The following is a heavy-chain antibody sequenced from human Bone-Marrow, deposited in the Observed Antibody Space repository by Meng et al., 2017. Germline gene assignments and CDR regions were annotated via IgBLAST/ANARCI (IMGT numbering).Heavy chain of an antibody. D-gene: IGHD6-19*01. CDR3: ASWIYSCGWQ. Sequence: QLQLQGSGPGLVKPSGTLSLTCVVSGGSISSIDWWSWVRQPPGKGLEWIGEIYHGGDTNYNPSLKSRVTIAIDKSKNQFSLKLSSVTAADTAVYYCASWIYSCGWQWGQGALVTVSS. CDR1: GGSISSIDW. V-gene: IGHV4/OR15-8*02. J-gene: IGHJ4*02. CDR2: IYHGGDT.